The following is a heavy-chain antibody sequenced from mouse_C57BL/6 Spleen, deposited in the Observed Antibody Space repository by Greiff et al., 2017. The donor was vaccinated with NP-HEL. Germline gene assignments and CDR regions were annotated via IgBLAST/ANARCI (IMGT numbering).Heavy chain of an antibody. CDR2: IDPENGDT. V-gene: IGHV14-4*01. D-gene: IGHD1-1*01. Sequence: EVQLKQSGAELVRPGASVKLSCTASGFNITDDYMHWVKQRPEQGLEWIGWIDPENGDTEYASKFQGKATITADTSSNTAYLQLSSLTSEDTAVYYCTTNYGSSYGYFDYWGQGTTLTVSS. J-gene: IGHJ2*01. CDR3: TTNYGSSYGYFDY. CDR1: GFNITDDY.